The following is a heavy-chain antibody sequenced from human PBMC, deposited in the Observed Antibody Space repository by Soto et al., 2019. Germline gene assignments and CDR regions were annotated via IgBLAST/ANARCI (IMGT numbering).Heavy chain of an antibody. Sequence: PSQPLSLTCAISGASVSSNIAACNCIRQSPSRGLEWLGRTYYRSKWYNDYAVSVKSRITINPDTSKNQFSLQLNSVTPEDTAVYYCARLYSSGWDYYYGMDVCGQRTTVTVPS. J-gene: IGHJ6*02. CDR3: ARLYSSGWDYYYGMDV. V-gene: IGHV6-1*01. D-gene: IGHD6-19*01. CDR2: TYYRSKWYN. CDR1: GASVSSNIAA.